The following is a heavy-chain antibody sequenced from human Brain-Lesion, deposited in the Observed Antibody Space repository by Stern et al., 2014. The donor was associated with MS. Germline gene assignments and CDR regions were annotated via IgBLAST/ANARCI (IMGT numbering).Heavy chain of an antibody. V-gene: IGHV1-45*02. Sequence: VQLLESGAEVKKTGSSVKVSCQASGNTFTNRYLHWVRQAPGQALEWMGWITPFTGNTNYEQNFQDRVTITMDRSMSTAYMDLSSLRSDDTAIYFCAEGGSYGFVYWGQGTLVTVSS. CDR1: GNTFTNRY. J-gene: IGHJ4*02. D-gene: IGHD4-17*01. CDR2: ITPFTGNT. CDR3: AEGGSYGFVY.